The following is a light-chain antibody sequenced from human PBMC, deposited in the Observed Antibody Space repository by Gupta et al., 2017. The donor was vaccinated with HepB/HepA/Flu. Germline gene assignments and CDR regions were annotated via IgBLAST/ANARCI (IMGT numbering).Light chain of an antibody. CDR3: SSFTSSSTLAV. CDR2: AVT. J-gene: IGLJ2*01. CDR1: SSDV. V-gene: IGLV2-14*03. Sequence: QSALTQPASVSGSPGQSITISCTGTSSDVSWYQQHPGKAPKLMIYAVTLRPPRVSHRFSGSKSGDTASLTISELQTEDEAYYYCSSFTSSSTLAVFGGGIKVTVL.